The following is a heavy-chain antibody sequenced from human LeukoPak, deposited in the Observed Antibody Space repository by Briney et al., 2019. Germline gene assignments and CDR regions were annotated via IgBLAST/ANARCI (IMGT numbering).Heavy chain of an antibody. V-gene: IGHV4-34*01. CDR2: INHSGST. CDR1: GGSFSGYY. Sequence: KPSETLSLTCAVYGGSFSGYYWSWIRQPPGKGLEWIGEINHSGSTNYNPSLKSRVTISVDTSKNQFSLKLSSVTAADTAVYYCGRVMQQQLGGPYYYYYYYMDVWGKGTTVTVSS. D-gene: IGHD6-13*01. J-gene: IGHJ6*03. CDR3: GRVMQQQLGGPYYYYYYYMDV.